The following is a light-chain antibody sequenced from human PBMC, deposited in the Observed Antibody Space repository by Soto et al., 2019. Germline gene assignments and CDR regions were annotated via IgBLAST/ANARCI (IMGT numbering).Light chain of an antibody. CDR3: QQYGSSH. CDR1: QSVSSSY. V-gene: IGKV3-20*01. J-gene: IGKJ4*01. Sequence: EIVLTQSPGTLSLSPGERATLSCRASQSVSSSYLAWYQQKPGQAPRLLIYGASSRATGIPDRFSGSGSGTEFTLTISRLEPEDFAVYYCQQYGSSHFGGGTKVDIK. CDR2: GAS.